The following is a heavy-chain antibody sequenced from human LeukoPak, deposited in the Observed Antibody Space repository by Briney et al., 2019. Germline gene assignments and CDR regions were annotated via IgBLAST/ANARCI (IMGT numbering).Heavy chain of an antibody. CDR3: ARDRVEVTTSMLGGVKRTVTDYYGMDV. Sequence: PGGSLRLSCGASGFTVSNNHMSWVRQAPGKGLEWVSITYSDGTTYYADSVKGRFTISRDNSRNTLYVQMNSLRAEDTAVYFCARDRVEVTTSMLGGVKRTVTDYYGMDVWGQGTTVTVS. CDR2: TYSDGTT. D-gene: IGHD3-16*01. CDR1: GFTVSNNH. V-gene: IGHV3-53*01. J-gene: IGHJ6*02.